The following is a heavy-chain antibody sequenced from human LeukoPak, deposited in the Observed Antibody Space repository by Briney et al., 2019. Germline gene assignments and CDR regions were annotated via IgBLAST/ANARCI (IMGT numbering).Heavy chain of an antibody. CDR2: ISVDGNNK. Sequence: PGGSLRLSCAASGFTFSDYAMHWVRLAPGKGLEWVAVISVDGNNKYYADSVKGRFTISRDNSKNTLFLQMNSLRVEDTAVYSCTRGPRPLRYCSGGSCPSYYSGMDVWGLGTTVTVSS. J-gene: IGHJ6*02. V-gene: IGHV3-30*04. CDR3: TRGPRPLRYCSGGSCPSYYSGMDV. D-gene: IGHD2-15*01. CDR1: GFTFSDYA.